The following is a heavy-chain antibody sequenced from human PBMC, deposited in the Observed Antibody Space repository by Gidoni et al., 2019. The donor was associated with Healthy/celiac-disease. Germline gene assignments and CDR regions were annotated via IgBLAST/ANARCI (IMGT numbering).Heavy chain of an antibody. V-gene: IGHV1-69*04. CDR3: ARVGTHVDTAMVTEPRRLVYYYYGMDV. Sequence: QVQLVQSGAEVKKPGSSVKVSCKASGGTFSSSAILWVRQAPGPGLEWMGRIIPILGIANYAQKFQGRVTITADKSTSTAYMELSSLRSEDTAVYYCARVGTHVDTAMVTEPRRLVYYYYGMDVWGQGTTVTVSS. D-gene: IGHD5-18*01. CDR2: IIPILGIA. CDR1: GGTFSSSA. J-gene: IGHJ6*02.